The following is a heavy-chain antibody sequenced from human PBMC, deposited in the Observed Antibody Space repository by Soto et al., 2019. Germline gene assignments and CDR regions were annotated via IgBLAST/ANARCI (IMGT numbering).Heavy chain of an antibody. CDR3: ARGISYGSANRPFYGRDV. CDR1: GYTFTSYA. CDR2: INAGNGNT. D-gene: IGHD3-10*01. J-gene: IGHJ6*02. V-gene: IGHV1-3*01. Sequence: QVQLVQSGAEVKNPGASMKVSCKASGYTFTSYAMHWVRQAPGQRLEWMGWINAGNGNTKYSQKFQGRVTITRVTAASTAYMELSSLRSEDTAVYYGARGISYGSANRPFYGRDVWGQGTTVTVSS.